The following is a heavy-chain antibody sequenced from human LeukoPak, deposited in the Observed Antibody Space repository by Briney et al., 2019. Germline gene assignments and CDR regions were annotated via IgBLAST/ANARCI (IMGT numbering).Heavy chain of an antibody. Sequence: GGSLRLSCAASGFTFDNYAMHWVRQAPGKGLEWVSGISWNSGSIGYADSVKGRFTISRDNAKNSLYLQMNSLRAEDTALYYCAKDKGSSSWYYFDYWGQGTLVTVSS. CDR1: GFTFDNYA. V-gene: IGHV3-9*01. D-gene: IGHD6-13*01. J-gene: IGHJ4*02. CDR3: AKDKGSSSWYYFDY. CDR2: ISWNSGSI.